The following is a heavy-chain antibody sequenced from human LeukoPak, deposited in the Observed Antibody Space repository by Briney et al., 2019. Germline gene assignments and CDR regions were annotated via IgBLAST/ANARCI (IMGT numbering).Heavy chain of an antibody. CDR2: IYTSGST. V-gene: IGHV4-61*02. CDR1: GGSISSGGYY. CDR3: ARDFWSGYVLFDP. J-gene: IGHJ5*02. D-gene: IGHD3-3*01. Sequence: SETLSLTCTVSGGSISSGGYYWSWIRQPAGKGLEWIGRIYTSGSTNYNPSLKSRVTMSVDTSKNQFSLKLSSVTAADTAVYYCARDFWSGYVLFDPWGQGTLVTVSS.